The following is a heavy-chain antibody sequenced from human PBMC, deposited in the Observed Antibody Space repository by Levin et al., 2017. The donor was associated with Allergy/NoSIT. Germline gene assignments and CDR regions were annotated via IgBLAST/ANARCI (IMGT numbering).Heavy chain of an antibody. CDR1: GGSISSTSYY. V-gene: IGHV4-39*01. CDR3: ARHSMSSGWFRG. D-gene: IGHD6-19*01. CDR2: IYYSGST. J-gene: IGHJ4*02. Sequence: SQTLSLTCTVSGGSISSTSYYWGWIRQPPGKGLEWIGSIYYSGSTYYNPSLESRVTISVDTSKNQFSLKLSSVTAADTAVYYCARHSMSSGWFRGWGQGTLVTVSS.